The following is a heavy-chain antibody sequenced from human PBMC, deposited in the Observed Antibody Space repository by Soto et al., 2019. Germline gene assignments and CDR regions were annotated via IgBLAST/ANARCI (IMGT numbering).Heavy chain of an antibody. D-gene: IGHD6-19*01. CDR2: IYYSGST. CDR1: GGSISSYY. CDR3: ARRRRYSSGWYYFVY. V-gene: IGHV4-59*01. Sequence: ETLSLTCTVSGGSISSYYWSWIRQPPGKGLEWIGYIYYSGSTNYNPSLKSRVTISVDTSKNQFSLKLSSVTAADTAVYYCARRRRYSSGWYYFVYWGQTPLVTVS. J-gene: IGHJ4*02.